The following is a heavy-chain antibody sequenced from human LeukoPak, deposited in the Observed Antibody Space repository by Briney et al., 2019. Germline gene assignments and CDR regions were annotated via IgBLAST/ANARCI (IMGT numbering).Heavy chain of an antibody. CDR2: IYYSGST. Sequence: SQTLSLTCTVSGGSISSGGYYWSWIRQPPGKGLEWIGYIYYSGSTNYNPSLKSRVTISVDTSKNQFSLKLSSVTAADTAVYYCARRPCRDGYNCHYFDYWGQGTLVTVSS. CDR3: ARRPCRDGYNCHYFDY. J-gene: IGHJ4*02. D-gene: IGHD5-24*01. CDR1: GGSISSGGYY. V-gene: IGHV4-61*08.